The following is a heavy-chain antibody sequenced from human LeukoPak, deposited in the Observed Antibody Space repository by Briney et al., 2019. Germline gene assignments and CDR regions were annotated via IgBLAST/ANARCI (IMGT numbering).Heavy chain of an antibody. D-gene: IGHD6-6*01. CDR1: GYTFTSYG. CDR2: ISAYNGNT. Sequence: ASVKVSCKASGYTFTSYGISWVRQAPGQGLEWMGWISAYNGNTNYAQKLQGRVTMTTDTSTSTAYMELRSLRSDDTAVYYCARDRPDEYGSSSPLDYWGQGTLVTVSS. CDR3: ARDRPDEYGSSSPLDY. J-gene: IGHJ4*02. V-gene: IGHV1-18*01.